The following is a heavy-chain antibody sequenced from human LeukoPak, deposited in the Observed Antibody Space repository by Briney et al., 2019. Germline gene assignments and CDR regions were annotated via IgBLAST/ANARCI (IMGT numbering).Heavy chain of an antibody. CDR1: GFTFSNYA. D-gene: IGHD4-11*01. CDR3: ARDLEDYNNYGEMAI. CDR2: ISTSATYT. V-gene: IGHV3-21*01. Sequence: GGSLRLSCAASGFTFSNYAMSWVRQAPMKGLEWVSSISTSATYTYYADSVKGRFSVSRDNAKNSLYLQMNSLRAEDTAVYFCARDLEDYNNYGEMAIWGQGTLVTVSS. J-gene: IGHJ4*02.